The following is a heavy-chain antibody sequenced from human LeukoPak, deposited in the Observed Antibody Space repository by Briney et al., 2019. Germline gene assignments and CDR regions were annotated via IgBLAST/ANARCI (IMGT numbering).Heavy chain of an antibody. Sequence: GGSLRLSCAASGFTFSSYGMHWVRQAPGKGLEWVAVISYDGSNKYYADSVKGRFTISRDNSKNTLYLQMNSLRAEDTAVYYCAKMPYSSSFFDYWGQGTLVTVSS. CDR3: AKMPYSSSFFDY. CDR2: ISYDGSNK. D-gene: IGHD6-13*01. V-gene: IGHV3-30*18. J-gene: IGHJ4*02. CDR1: GFTFSSYG.